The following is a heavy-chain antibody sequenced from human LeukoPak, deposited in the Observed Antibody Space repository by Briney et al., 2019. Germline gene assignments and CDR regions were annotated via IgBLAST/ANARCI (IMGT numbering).Heavy chain of an antibody. V-gene: IGHV1-2*02. CDR2: INPNSGGT. Sequence: ASVKVSCKASGYTFTGYYMHWVRQAPGQGLEWMGWINPNSGGTNYAQKFQGRVTMTRDTSISTAYMELSRLRSDDTAVYYCARGYCTGGSCRNLEDFDYWGQGTLVTVSS. CDR1: GYTFTGYY. J-gene: IGHJ4*02. D-gene: IGHD2-15*01. CDR3: ARGYCTGGSCRNLEDFDY.